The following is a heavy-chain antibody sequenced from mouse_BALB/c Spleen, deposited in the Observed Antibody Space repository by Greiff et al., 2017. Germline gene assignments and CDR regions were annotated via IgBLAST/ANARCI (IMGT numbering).Heavy chain of an antibody. V-gene: IGHV5-12-1*01. CDR2: ISSGGGST. Sequence: EVKVVESGGGLVKPGGSLKLSCAASGFAFSSYDMSWVRQTPEKRLEWVAYISSGGGSTYYPDTVKGRFTISRDNAKNTLYLQMSSLKSEDTAMYYCARHRTWGFAYWGQGTLVTVSA. CDR3: ARHRTWGFAY. J-gene: IGHJ3*01. CDR1: GFAFSSYD.